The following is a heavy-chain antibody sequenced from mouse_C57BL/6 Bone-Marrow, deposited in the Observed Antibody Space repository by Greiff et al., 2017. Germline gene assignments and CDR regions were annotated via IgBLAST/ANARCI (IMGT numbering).Heavy chain of an antibody. D-gene: IGHD1-1*01. CDR2: IYPRDGST. CDR1: GYTFTSYD. J-gene: IGHJ1*03. Sequence: VKLQESGPELVKPGASVKLSCKASGYTFTSYDINWVKQRPGQGLEWIGWIYPRDGSTKYNEKFKGKATLTVDTSSSTAYMELHSLTSEDSAVYFCARLGFGGRRGDWYFDVWGTGTTVTVSS. V-gene: IGHV1-85*01. CDR3: ARLGFGGRRGDWYFDV.